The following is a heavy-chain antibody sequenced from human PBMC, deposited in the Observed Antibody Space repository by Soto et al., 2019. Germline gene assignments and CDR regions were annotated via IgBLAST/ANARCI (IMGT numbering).Heavy chain of an antibody. CDR2: IYPGDSDT. CDR3: ARRAAPRLSGLFYFDY. V-gene: IGHV5-51*01. J-gene: IGHJ4*01. D-gene: IGHD6-6*01. CDR1: GNSFTNYW. Sequence: GESLKISCRGSGNSFTNYWIAWVRQMPGKGLEWMGIIYPGDSDTRYSPSFQGQVTFSADKSINTAYLQWSSLKASDSAMYYCARRAAPRLSGLFYFDYWGHGTPVTVYS.